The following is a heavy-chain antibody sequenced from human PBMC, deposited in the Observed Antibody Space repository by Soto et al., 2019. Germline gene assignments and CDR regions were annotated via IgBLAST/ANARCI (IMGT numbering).Heavy chain of an antibody. Sequence: KTSETLSLTCTVSGGSISSSSYYWGWIRQPPGKGLEWIGSIYYSGSTYYNPSLKSRVTISVDTSKNQFSLKLSSVTAADAAVYYCARHPIQYPPDVWGQGTTVTVSS. V-gene: IGHV4-39*01. J-gene: IGHJ6*02. CDR3: ARHPIQYPPDV. D-gene: IGHD4-4*01. CDR1: GGSISSSSYY. CDR2: IYYSGST.